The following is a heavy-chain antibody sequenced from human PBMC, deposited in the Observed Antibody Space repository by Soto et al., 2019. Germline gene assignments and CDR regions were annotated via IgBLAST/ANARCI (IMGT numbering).Heavy chain of an antibody. CDR2: IYYSGST. J-gene: IGHJ5*02. CDR1: GGSISSYY. D-gene: IGHD6-13*01. Sequence: KPSETLSLTCTVSGGSISSYYWSWIRQPPGKGLEWIGYIYYSGSTNYNPSLKSRVTISVDTSKNQFSLKLSSVTAADTAVYYCARAKAPLYSSSWYWFDPWGQGTLVTVSS. CDR3: ARAKAPLYSSSWYWFDP. V-gene: IGHV4-59*08.